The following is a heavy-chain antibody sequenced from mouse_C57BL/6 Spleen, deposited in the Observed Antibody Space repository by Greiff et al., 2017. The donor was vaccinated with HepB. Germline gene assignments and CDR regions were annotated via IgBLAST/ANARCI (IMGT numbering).Heavy chain of an antibody. CDR1: GYTFTSYG. CDR3: ARRDDYDGYAMDY. V-gene: IGHV1-81*01. Sequence: VQLKESGAELARPGASVKLSCKASGYTFTSYGISWVKQRTGQGLEWIGEIYPRSGNTYYNEKFKGKATLTADKSSSTAYMELRSLTSEDSAVYFCARRDDYDGYAMDYWGQGTSVTVSS. J-gene: IGHJ4*01. D-gene: IGHD2-4*01. CDR2: IYPRSGNT.